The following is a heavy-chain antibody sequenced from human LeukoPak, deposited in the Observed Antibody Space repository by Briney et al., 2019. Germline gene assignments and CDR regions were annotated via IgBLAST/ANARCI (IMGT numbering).Heavy chain of an antibody. V-gene: IGHV4-39*01. CDR2: VYYNGDT. CDR3: ARHRAYADYADH. Sequence: SETLSLTCTVSGGSISSSSYYWGWIRQPPGKGLEWIGSVYYNGDTYFNPSLKSRVTVSIDTSKNQFSLRLSSVTAADTADYYCARHRAYADYADHWGQGTLVTVSS. CDR1: GGSISSSSYY. J-gene: IGHJ4*02. D-gene: IGHD4-17*01.